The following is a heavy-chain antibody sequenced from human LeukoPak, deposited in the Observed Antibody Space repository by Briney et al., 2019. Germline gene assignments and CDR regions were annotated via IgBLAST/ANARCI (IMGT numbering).Heavy chain of an antibody. CDR1: GGSFSGYY. J-gene: IGHJ4*02. Sequence: SETPSLTCAVYGGSFSGYYWSWIRQPPGKGLEWIGEINHSGSTNYNPSLKSRVTISVDTSKNQFSLKLSSVTAADTAVYYCARVIPYFWSALYYFDYWGQGTLVTVSS. V-gene: IGHV4-34*01. CDR3: ARVIPYFWSALYYFDY. D-gene: IGHD3-3*01. CDR2: INHSGST.